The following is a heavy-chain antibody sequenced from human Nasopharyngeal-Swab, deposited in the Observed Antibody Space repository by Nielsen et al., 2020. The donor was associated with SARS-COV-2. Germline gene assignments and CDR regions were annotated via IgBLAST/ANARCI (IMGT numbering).Heavy chain of an antibody. V-gene: IGHV1-69*13. Sequence: VTVPCKASGGTFSRYALSWVRQAPGQGLEWMGGIIPIFGTANYAQKFQGRVTITADESTSTAYMELSSLRSEDTAVYYCARDGITIFPYGMDVWGQGTTVTVSS. CDR1: GGTFSRYA. J-gene: IGHJ6*02. D-gene: IGHD3-3*01. CDR2: IIPIFGTA. CDR3: ARDGITIFPYGMDV.